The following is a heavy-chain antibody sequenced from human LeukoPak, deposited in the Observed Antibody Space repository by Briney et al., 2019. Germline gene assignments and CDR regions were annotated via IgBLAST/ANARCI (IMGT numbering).Heavy chain of an antibody. J-gene: IGHJ6*02. V-gene: IGHV1-69*13. Sequence: SVKVSCKASGGTFSSYAISWVRQAPGQGLEWMGGIIPIFGTANYAQKFQGRVTIAADESTSTAYMELSSLRSEDTAVYYCARRVTITIFGVVLPYYYYGMDVWGQGTTVTVSS. CDR3: ARRVTITIFGVVLPYYYYGMDV. CDR2: IIPIFGTA. CDR1: GGTFSSYA. D-gene: IGHD3-3*01.